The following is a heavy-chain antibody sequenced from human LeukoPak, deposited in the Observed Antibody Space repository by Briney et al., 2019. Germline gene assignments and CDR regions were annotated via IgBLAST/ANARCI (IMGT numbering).Heavy chain of an antibody. CDR2: IYHSGST. CDR3: ARGHSGYDPDY. J-gene: IGHJ4*02. Sequence: SETLSLTCAVSGGSISSGGYSWRWIRQPPGKGLEWIGYIYHSGSTYYNPSLKSRVTISVDRSKNQFSLKLSSVTAADTAVYYCARGHSGYDPDYWGQGTLVTVSS. V-gene: IGHV4-30-2*01. CDR1: GGSISSGGYS. D-gene: IGHD5-12*01.